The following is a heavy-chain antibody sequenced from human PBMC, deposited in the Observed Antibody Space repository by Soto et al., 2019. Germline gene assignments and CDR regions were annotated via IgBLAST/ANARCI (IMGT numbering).Heavy chain of an antibody. Sequence: PSETLSLTCTVAGGSISSNYWSWIRQSPGKRPEWIGYIHYSGTTIYNPSFKSRVTISVDRSKNQFSLKLTSVTSADTAVYYCARDSPAKMDLFDPWGQGTLVTVSS. CDR2: IHYSGTT. D-gene: IGHD2-2*01. CDR1: GGSISSNY. CDR3: ARDSPAKMDLFDP. V-gene: IGHV4-59*01. J-gene: IGHJ5*02.